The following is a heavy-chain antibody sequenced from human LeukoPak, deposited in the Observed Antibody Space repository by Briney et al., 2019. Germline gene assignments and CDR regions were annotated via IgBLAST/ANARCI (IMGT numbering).Heavy chain of an antibody. CDR1: GGSFSGYY. V-gene: IGHV4-34*01. D-gene: IGHD3-10*01. J-gene: IGHJ3*02. CDR3: ARVYGSGSYYRDAFDI. CDR2: INHSGST. Sequence: SETLSLTCAVYGGSFSGYYWSWIRQPPGKGLEWIGEINHSGSTNYNPSLKSRVTISVDTSKNQFSLKLSSVTAADTAVYYCARVYGSGSYYRDAFDIWGQGTMVTVSS.